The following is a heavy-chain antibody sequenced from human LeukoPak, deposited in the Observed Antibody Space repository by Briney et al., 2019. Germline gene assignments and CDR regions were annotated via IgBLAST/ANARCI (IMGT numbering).Heavy chain of an antibody. D-gene: IGHD3-9*01. CDR3: ARGDYDILTGWFDP. Sequence: GGSLRLSCAASGFTFDDYAMHWVRQAPGRGLEWVSGISWNSGSIGYADSVKGRFTISRDSARNSLYLQMNSLRAEDTAVYYCARGDYDILTGWFDPWGQGTLVTVSS. CDR1: GFTFDDYA. J-gene: IGHJ5*02. CDR2: ISWNSGSI. V-gene: IGHV3-9*01.